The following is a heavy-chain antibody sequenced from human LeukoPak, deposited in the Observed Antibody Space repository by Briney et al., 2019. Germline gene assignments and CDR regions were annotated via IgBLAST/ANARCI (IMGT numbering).Heavy chain of an antibody. V-gene: IGHV3-33*01. CDR3: ARGWKIGAPQSFDY. Sequence: GGSLRLSCAASGFTFSSYGMHWVRQAPGKGLEWVAVIWYDGSSKYYADSVKGRFTISRDNSKNTLYLQMNSLRAEDTAVYYGARGWKIGAPQSFDYWGQGTLVTVSS. J-gene: IGHJ4*02. CDR2: IWYDGSSK. CDR1: GFTFSSYG. D-gene: IGHD1-1*01.